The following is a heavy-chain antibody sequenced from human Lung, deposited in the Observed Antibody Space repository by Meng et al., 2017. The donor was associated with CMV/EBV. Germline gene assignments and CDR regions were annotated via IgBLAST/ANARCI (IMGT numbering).Heavy chain of an antibody. CDR1: GGTFSSYA. CDR2: IIPIFGTA. Sequence: SXXVSXKASGGTFSSYAISWVRQAPGQGLEWTGGIIPIFGTANYAQKFQGRVTITTDESTSTAYMELSSLRSEDTAVYFWARVSQAYCGGDCSEFDYWGKGXLVTVSS. CDR3: ARVSQAYCGGDCSEFDY. J-gene: IGHJ4*02. D-gene: IGHD2-21*01. V-gene: IGHV1-69*05.